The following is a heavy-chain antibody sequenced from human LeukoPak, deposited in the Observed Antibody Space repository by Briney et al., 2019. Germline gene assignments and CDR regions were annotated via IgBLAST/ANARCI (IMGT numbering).Heavy chain of an antibody. CDR2: ISGSGGST. CDR3: AKDRVGPYYFDY. Sequence: GGSLRLSCAASGFTFSSYAMSWVRQAPGKGLEWVSAISGSGGSTYYADSVKGRFAISRDNSKNTLYLQMNSLRAEDTAVYYCAKDRVGPYYFDYWGQGTLVTVSS. D-gene: IGHD3-10*01. V-gene: IGHV3-23*01. J-gene: IGHJ4*02. CDR1: GFTFSSYA.